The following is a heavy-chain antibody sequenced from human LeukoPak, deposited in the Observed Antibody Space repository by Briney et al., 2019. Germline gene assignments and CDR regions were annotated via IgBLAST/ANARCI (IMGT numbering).Heavy chain of an antibody. CDR1: GFTFSMSW. Sequence: GGSLRLSCAASGFTFSMSWMHWVRQAPGKGLAWVSHINSDGRSTDYADSVRGRFTISRDNAKNTLYLQMNSLRAEDTAVYYCARDQLSTDAFDIWGQGTMVTVSS. V-gene: IGHV3-74*01. CDR3: ARDQLSTDAFDI. CDR2: INSDGRST. D-gene: IGHD2-2*01. J-gene: IGHJ3*02.